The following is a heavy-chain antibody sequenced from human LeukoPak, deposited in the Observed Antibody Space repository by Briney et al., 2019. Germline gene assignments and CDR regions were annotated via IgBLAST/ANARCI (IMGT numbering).Heavy chain of an antibody. Sequence: GGSLRLSCAASGFTFSSYEMNWVRQAPGKGLEWVSYISSSGSTIYYADSVKGRFTISRDNAKNSLYLQMNSLRAEDTAVYYCVRGSSGWPPLFNYWGQGTLVTVSS. V-gene: IGHV3-48*03. CDR2: ISSSGSTI. J-gene: IGHJ4*02. CDR3: VRGSSGWPPLFNY. D-gene: IGHD6-19*01. CDR1: GFTFSSYE.